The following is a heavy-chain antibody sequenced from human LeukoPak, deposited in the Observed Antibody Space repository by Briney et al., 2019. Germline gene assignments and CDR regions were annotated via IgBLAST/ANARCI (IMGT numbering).Heavy chain of an antibody. V-gene: IGHV1-69*04. CDR3: ARGLMPRSSSWPYGIDY. J-gene: IGHJ4*02. Sequence: SVKVSCKASGGTFSSYAISWVRQAPGQGLEWMGRIIPILGIANYAQKFQGRVTITADKSTSTAYMELSSLRSEDTAVYYCARGLMPRSSSWPYGIDYWGQGTLVTVSS. CDR2: IIPILGIA. CDR1: GGTFSSYA. D-gene: IGHD6-13*01.